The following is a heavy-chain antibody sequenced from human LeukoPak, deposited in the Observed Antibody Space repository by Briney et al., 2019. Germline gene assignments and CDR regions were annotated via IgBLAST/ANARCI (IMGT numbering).Heavy chain of an antibody. CDR1: GYTFTSYF. V-gene: IGHV1-46*01. CDR2: INPSGGST. J-gene: IGHJ4*02. D-gene: IGHD3-9*01. CDR3: ARDPGQYYDILTGYYTPYYFDY. Sequence: ASVKVSCKASGYTFTSYFMHWVRQAPGQGLEWMGIINPSGGSTSYAQKFQGRVTMTTDTSTSTAYMEVRSLRSDDTAVYYCARDPGQYYDILTGYYTPYYFDYWGQGTLVTVSS.